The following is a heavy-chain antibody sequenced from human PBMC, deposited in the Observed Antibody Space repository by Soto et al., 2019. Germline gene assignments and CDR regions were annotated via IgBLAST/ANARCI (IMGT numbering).Heavy chain of an antibody. D-gene: IGHD3-22*01. CDR2: IIPIFGTA. J-gene: IGHJ4*02. CDR3: ARGPNYYDSSGYYPAPFGY. V-gene: IGHV1-69*13. CDR1: GGTFSSYA. Sequence: GASVKVSCKASGGTFSSYAISWVRQAPGQGLEWMGGIIPIFGTANYAQKFQGRVTITADESTSTAYMELSSLRSEDTAVYYCARGPNYYDSSGYYPAPFGYWGQGTLVTVSS.